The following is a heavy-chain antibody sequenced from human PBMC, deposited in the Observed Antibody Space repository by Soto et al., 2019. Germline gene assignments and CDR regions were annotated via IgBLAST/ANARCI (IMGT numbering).Heavy chain of an antibody. D-gene: IGHD1-1*01. J-gene: IGHJ4*02. CDR3: ATSQKGYNWNYFDH. CDR1: GGSVGSCIYN. V-gene: IGHV4-39*01. Sequence: SETLSLTCTVSGGSVGSCIYNWGWIRQPPGKGLECIGSVFHTGFTSYNPSLESRVSVSVDTSKSQFSLKLSAVTASDTAVYYCATSQKGYNWNYFDHWGQGALVTVSS. CDR2: VFHTGFT.